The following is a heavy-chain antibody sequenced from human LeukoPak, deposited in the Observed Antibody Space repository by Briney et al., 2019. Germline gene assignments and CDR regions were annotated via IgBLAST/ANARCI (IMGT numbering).Heavy chain of an antibody. CDR1: GHSVYELS. CDR2: FDSEEANM. V-gene: IGHV1-24*01. J-gene: IGHJ4*02. CDR3: ATRSGDYWSSYVD. Sequence: ASVRDSCKLSGHSVYELSMQGVRQAAAKESECLGGFDSEEANMVYAQKFQGRVTMTDDTSTDTAYMELRGLTSEDTAVYYCATRSGDYWSSYVDWGQGTLVAVSS. D-gene: IGHD3-3*01.